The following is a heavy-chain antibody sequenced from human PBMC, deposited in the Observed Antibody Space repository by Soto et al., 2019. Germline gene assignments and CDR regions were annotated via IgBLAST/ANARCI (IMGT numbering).Heavy chain of an antibody. J-gene: IGHJ6*02. CDR3: AREMNYYDSSGYPASLQGYGMDV. Sequence: SETLSLTCTVSGGSFSSGGYYWSWIRQHPGKGLEWIGYIYYSGSTNYNPSLKSRVTISVDTSKNQFSLRLSSVTAADTAVYYCAREMNYYDSSGYPASLQGYGMDVWGQGTTVTVSS. V-gene: IGHV4-31*03. CDR2: IYYSGST. D-gene: IGHD3-22*01. CDR1: GGSFSSGGYY.